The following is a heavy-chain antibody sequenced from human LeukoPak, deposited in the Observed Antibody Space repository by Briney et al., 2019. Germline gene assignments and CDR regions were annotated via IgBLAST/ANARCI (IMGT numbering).Heavy chain of an antibody. CDR1: GYTFTTYY. J-gene: IGHJ4*02. V-gene: IGHV1-46*01. CDR3: ARAGMSSSSLFWGDC. CDR2: INPSGGST. D-gene: IGHD6-6*01. Sequence: EASVKVSCKASGYTFTTYYMHWVRQAPGQGLEWMGIINPSGGSTSYAQKFQGRVTITADESTSTAYMELSSLRSEDTAVYYCARAGMSSSSLFWGDCWGRGTLVTVSS.